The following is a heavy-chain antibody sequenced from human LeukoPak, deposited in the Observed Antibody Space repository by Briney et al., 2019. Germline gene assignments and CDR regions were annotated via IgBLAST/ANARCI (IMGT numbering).Heavy chain of an antibody. J-gene: IGHJ3*02. D-gene: IGHD2-15*01. CDR1: GFTFSSYW. V-gene: IGHV3-7*01. CDR3: ARARPDGSGGSWPDTFDI. CDR2: IMQDGSEK. Sequence: GGSLRLSCAASGFTFSSYWMSWVRQAPGKGLEWVANIMQDGSEKYYVDSVKGRFTISRDNAKNSLYLQMNSLRAEGTAVFYCARARPDGSGGSWPDTFDIWGQGTMVTVSS.